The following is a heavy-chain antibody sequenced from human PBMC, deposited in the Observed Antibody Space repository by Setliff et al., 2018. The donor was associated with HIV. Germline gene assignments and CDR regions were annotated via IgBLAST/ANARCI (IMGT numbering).Heavy chain of an antibody. CDR2: INPNSGDT. J-gene: IGHJ4*02. V-gene: IGHV1-2*02. Sequence: ASVKVSCKASGYTFTGHSMHWVRQAPGQGLEWMGWINPNSGDTNYAQRFRGRVTMTRDTSINAAYLDLSGLTSDDTAVYYCARQFSNSFDYWGQGALVTVS. CDR3: ARQFSNSFDY. D-gene: IGHD7-27*01. CDR1: GYTFTGHS.